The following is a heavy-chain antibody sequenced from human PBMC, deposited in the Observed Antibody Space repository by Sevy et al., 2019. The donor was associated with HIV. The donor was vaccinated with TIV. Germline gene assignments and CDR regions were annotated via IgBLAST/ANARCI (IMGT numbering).Heavy chain of an antibody. CDR3: ARDLEFYDSGDYGPAFMPDF. J-gene: IGHJ4*01. V-gene: IGHV3-33*01. CDR2: IWFDGSNT. CDR1: GFTFSSFG. Sequence: GGCLRLSCAASGFTFSSFGMRWVRQAPGKGLEWVAVIWFDGSNTYYADSVKGRFTISRDIAKNTLHLQMNSLRAEDTAVYYCARDLEFYDSGDYGPAFMPDFWGHGTLVTVSS. D-gene: IGHD4-17*01.